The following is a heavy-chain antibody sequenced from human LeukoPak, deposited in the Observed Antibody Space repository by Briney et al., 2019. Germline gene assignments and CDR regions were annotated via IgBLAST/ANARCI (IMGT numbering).Heavy chain of an antibody. CDR2: IYYSGST. CDR3: ARVISPYVCSSASCYYYYYMDV. J-gene: IGHJ6*03. V-gene: IGHV4-59*11. Sequence: SETLSLTCAGSGGSINSHYRSWVRQPPGKGLEWIGYIYYSGSTNYNTSLISRATISVDTSKTQSSLKMSSVPAADTAVYYCARVISPYVCSSASCYYYYYMDVWGKGTTVTAYS. D-gene: IGHD2-2*01. CDR1: GGSINSHY.